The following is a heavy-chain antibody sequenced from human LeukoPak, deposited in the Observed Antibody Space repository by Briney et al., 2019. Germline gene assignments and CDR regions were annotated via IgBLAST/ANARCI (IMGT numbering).Heavy chain of an antibody. D-gene: IGHD1-26*01. J-gene: IGHJ4*02. CDR1: RFTFSSYG. CDR2: IRYEGSNK. Sequence: GGALRLSCAASRFTFSSYGMHWVRQAPGRGGEGVALIRYEGSNKYYAHSLRGRLTISRDKSNKTLYMQMNKLRDEHTAVYYCAKDRQWQLRDYFEYWGQGTLVTVSS. CDR3: AKDRQWQLRDYFEY. V-gene: IGHV3-30*02.